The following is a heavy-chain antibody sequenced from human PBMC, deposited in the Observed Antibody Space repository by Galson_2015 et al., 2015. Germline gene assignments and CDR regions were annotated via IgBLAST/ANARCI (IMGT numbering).Heavy chain of an antibody. Sequence: TLSLTCTVSGGFISSRGNYWTWIRQHPGKGLEWIGHIYYSGSTYYSPSLKSRVIISLDTSKNQFSLRLTSVTAADTAVYYCARGYDYIWGSYRPPSVYFDYWGQGTLVTVSS. V-gene: IGHV4-31*03. CDR2: IYYSGST. J-gene: IGHJ4*02. CDR3: ARGYDYIWGSYRPPSVYFDY. D-gene: IGHD3-16*02. CDR1: GGFISSRGNY.